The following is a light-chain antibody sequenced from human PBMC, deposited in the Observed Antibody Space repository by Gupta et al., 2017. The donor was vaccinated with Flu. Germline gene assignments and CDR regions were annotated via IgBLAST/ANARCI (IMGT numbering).Light chain of an antibody. CDR3: QSYDSSRSHVV. J-gene: IGLJ2*01. CDR2: GNS. V-gene: IGLV1-40*01. Sequence: SVLPQPPSVSGAPGQRVTISCTGSSSNIGAGYDVHWYQQLPGTAPKLLIYGNSNRPSGVPDRFSGSKSGTSASLAITGLQAEDEADYYCQSYDSSRSHVVFGGGTKLTVL. CDR1: SSNIGAGYD.